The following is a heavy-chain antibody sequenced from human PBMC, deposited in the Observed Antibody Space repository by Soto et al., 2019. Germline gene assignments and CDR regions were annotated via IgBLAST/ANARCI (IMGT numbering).Heavy chain of an antibody. CDR1: GFTFGDYA. D-gene: IGHD6-13*01. Sequence: GGSLRLSCTASGFTFGDYAMSWFRQAPGKGLEWVGFIRSKAYGGTTEYAASVKGRFTISRDDSKSIAYLQMNSLKTEDTAVYYCTGFLYSSSWYLGSSGWSRSDYWGQGTLVTVSS. CDR3: TGFLYSSSWYLGSSGWSRSDY. V-gene: IGHV3-49*03. CDR2: IRSKAYGGTT. J-gene: IGHJ4*02.